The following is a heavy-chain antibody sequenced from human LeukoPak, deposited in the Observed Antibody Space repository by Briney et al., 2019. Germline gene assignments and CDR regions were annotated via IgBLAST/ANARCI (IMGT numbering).Heavy chain of an antibody. D-gene: IGHD1-26*01. J-gene: IGHJ4*02. V-gene: IGHV3-64*01. CDR1: GFTFSSYA. Sequence: GGSLRLSCAASGFTFSSYAMHWVRQAPGKGLEYVSAISSNGGSTYYANSVKGRFTISRDNSKNTLYLQMGSLRAEDMAAYYCARGGYSGSYYGGLGCWGQGTLVTVSS. CDR2: ISSNGGST. CDR3: ARGGYSGSYYGGLGC.